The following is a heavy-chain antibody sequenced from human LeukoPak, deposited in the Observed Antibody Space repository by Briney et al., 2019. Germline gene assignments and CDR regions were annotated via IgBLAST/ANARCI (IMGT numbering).Heavy chain of an antibody. D-gene: IGHD3-10*01. CDR2: ISSSSTTI. CDR3: AKDLPITMVRKNNWFDP. J-gene: IGHJ5*02. V-gene: IGHV3-48*01. CDR1: GFTFSIYS. Sequence: GGSLRLSCAASGFTFSIYSMNWVRQAPGKGLEWVSYISSSSTTIYYADSVRGRFTISRDNAKNSLYLQMNSLRAEDTAVYYCAKDLPITMVRKNNWFDPWGQGTLVTVSS.